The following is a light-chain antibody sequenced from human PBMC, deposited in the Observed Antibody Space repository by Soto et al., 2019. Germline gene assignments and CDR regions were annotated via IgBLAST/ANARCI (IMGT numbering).Light chain of an antibody. CDR1: QSITSW. J-gene: IGKJ1*01. CDR3: QQYNSYSRT. Sequence: DIQMTQSPSTLSASVGDRVTITCRASQSITSWLAWYQQKPGKAPNLLIYKASSLESGVPSRFSGSGSGTEFTHTITSLQPDDFATYYCQQYNSYSRTFGQGTKVDIK. CDR2: KAS. V-gene: IGKV1-5*03.